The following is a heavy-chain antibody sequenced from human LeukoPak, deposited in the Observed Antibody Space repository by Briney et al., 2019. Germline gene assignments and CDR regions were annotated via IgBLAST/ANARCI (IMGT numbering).Heavy chain of an antibody. D-gene: IGHD6-19*01. V-gene: IGHV3-30*04. CDR1: GFTFSSYA. CDR2: ISYDGSNK. Sequence: GRSLRLSCAASGFTFSSYAMHWVRQAPGKGLEWVAVISYDGSNKYYADSVKGRFTISRDNSKNTLYLQMNSLRAEDAAVYYCARDGAPVGYSSGWYVGDFDYWGQGTLVTVSS. CDR3: ARDGAPVGYSSGWYVGDFDY. J-gene: IGHJ4*02.